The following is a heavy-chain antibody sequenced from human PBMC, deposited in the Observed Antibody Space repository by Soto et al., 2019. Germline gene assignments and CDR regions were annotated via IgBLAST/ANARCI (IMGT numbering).Heavy chain of an antibody. J-gene: IGHJ6*02. CDR3: ARDTVEGQSGDYYYYGMDV. CDR2: IYYSGST. V-gene: IGHV4-31*03. D-gene: IGHD2-8*02. Sequence: QVQLQESGPGLVKPSQTLSLTCTVSGGSISSGGYYWSWIRQHPGKGLEWIGYIYYSGSTYYNPSLKSRVTITVDASKNQFSLQLSSVTAADTAVYYCARDTVEGQSGDYYYYGMDVWGQGTTVTVSS. CDR1: GGSISSGGYY.